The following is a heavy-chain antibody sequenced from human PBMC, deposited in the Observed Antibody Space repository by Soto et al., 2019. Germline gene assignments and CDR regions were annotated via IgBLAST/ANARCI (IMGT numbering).Heavy chain of an antibody. CDR2: IYYSGST. V-gene: IGHV4-31*03. J-gene: IGHJ4*02. CDR3: ARDGYGDYLRL. D-gene: IGHD4-17*01. CDR1: GGSISSGGYY. Sequence: PSETLSLTCTVSGGSISSGGYYWSWIRQHPGKGLEWIGYIYYSGSTYYNPSLKSRVTISVDTSKNQFSLKLSSVTAADTAVYYCARDGYGDYLRLWGQGTLVTVSS.